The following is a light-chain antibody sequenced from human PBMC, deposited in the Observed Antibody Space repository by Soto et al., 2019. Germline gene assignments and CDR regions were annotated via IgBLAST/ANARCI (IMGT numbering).Light chain of an antibody. V-gene: IGKV1-5*03. Sequence: DIPMTQSPSTLSGSVGDRVTITCRASQTISSWLAWYQQKPGKAPKLLIYKASTLKSGVPSRFSGSGSGTEFTLTISSLQPDDFATYYCQQFDRYSWTFGQGTTVEMK. J-gene: IGKJ1*01. CDR2: KAS. CDR3: QQFDRYSWT. CDR1: QTISSW.